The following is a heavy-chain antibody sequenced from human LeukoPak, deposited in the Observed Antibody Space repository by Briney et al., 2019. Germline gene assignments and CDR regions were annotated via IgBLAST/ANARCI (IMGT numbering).Heavy chain of an antibody. D-gene: IGHD3-22*01. V-gene: IGHV1-18*01. Sequence: GASVKVSCKASGYTFTSYGISWVRQAPGQGLEWMGWISAYNGNTNYAQKLQGRVTMTTDTSTSTAYMELRSLRSDDTAVYYCARSVYYDSSGRYGMDVWGQGTTVTVSS. CDR2: ISAYNGNT. CDR1: GYTFTSYG. J-gene: IGHJ6*02. CDR3: ARSVYYDSSGRYGMDV.